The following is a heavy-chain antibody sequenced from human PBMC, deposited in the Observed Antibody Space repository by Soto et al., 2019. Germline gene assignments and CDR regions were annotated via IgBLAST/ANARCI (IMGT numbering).Heavy chain of an antibody. CDR3: ARLWGSGWQQKP. CDR2: IYYSGST. J-gene: IGHJ5*02. V-gene: IGHV4-39*01. Sequence: QLQLQESGPGLVKPSETLSLTCTVSGGSISSSSYYWGWIRQPPGKGLEWIGSIYYSGSTYYNPSLKSRVTIAVDTSKNQFSLKLSSVTAADTAVYYCARLWGSGWQQKPWGQGTLVTVSS. D-gene: IGHD6-19*01. CDR1: GGSISSSSYY.